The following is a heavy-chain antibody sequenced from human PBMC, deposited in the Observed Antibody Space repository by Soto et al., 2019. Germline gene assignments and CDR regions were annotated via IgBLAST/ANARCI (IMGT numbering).Heavy chain of an antibody. V-gene: IGHV3-30*18. CDR2: ISYDGSNK. CDR1: GFTFSSYG. CDR3: AKDATSGDYYYYMDV. J-gene: IGHJ6*03. D-gene: IGHD3-10*01. Sequence: GGSLRLSCAASGFTFSSYGMHWVRQAPGKGLEWVAVISYDGSNKYYADSVKGRFTISRDNSKNTLYLQMNSLRAEDTAVYYCAKDATSGDYYYYMDVWGKGTTVTVSS.